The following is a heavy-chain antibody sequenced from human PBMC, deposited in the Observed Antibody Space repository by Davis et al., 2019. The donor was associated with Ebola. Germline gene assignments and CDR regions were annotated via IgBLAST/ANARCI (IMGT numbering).Heavy chain of an antibody. CDR2: INPGNHET. Sequence: AASVKVSCKASGYTFSDYKIHWVRQAPGQRLEWMGWINPGNHETMYSERFQGGVTISSDTSATTIDVGLNSLTSEDTAVYFCARLDYSGHYFDYWGQGTLVTVSS. V-gene: IGHV1-3*01. D-gene: IGHD4-11*01. CDR3: ARLDYSGHYFDY. J-gene: IGHJ4*02. CDR1: GYTFSDYK.